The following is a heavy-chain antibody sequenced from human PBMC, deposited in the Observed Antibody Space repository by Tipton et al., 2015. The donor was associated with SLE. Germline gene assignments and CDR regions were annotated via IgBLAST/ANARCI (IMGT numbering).Heavy chain of an antibody. Sequence: TLSLTCTVSGASVSRGSYYWSWIRQPAGKGLEWIGHMYTTGSTRYSPSLKGRVTISIDTSKNQFSLNLSSVTAAGTAVYYCASYDFWSAYAFDIWGQGTMVTVSS. CDR1: GASVSRGSYY. V-gene: IGHV4-61*09. D-gene: IGHD3-3*01. J-gene: IGHJ3*02. CDR2: MYTTGST. CDR3: ASYDFWSAYAFDI.